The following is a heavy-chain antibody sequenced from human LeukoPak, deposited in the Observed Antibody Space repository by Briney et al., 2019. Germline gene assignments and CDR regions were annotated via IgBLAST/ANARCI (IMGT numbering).Heavy chain of an antibody. Sequence: SETLSLTCAVYGGSFSGYYWSWIRQPPGKGLEWIGEINHSGSTNYNPSLKSRVTISVDTSKNQFSLKLSSVTAADTAVCYCASRSGLLWFGEFNYWGQGTLVTVSS. CDR2: INHSGST. CDR1: GGSFSGYY. D-gene: IGHD3-10*01. CDR3: ASRSGLLWFGEFNY. V-gene: IGHV4-34*01. J-gene: IGHJ4*02.